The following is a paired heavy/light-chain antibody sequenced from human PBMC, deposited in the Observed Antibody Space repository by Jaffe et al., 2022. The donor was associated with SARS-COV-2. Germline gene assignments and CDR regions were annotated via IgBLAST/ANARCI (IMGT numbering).Heavy chain of an antibody. CDR1: GGTFSSYA. D-gene: IGHD2-15*01. Sequence: QVQLVQSGAEVKKPGSSVKVSCKASGGTFSSYAISWVRQAPGQGLEWMGGIIPIFGTANYAQKFQGRVTITADESTSTAYMELSSLRSEDTAVYYCASGGGSCPHKLCYFDYWGQGTLVTVSS. V-gene: IGHV1-69*01. CDR2: IIPIFGTA. J-gene: IGHJ4*02. CDR3: ASGGGSCPHKLCYFDY.
Light chain of an antibody. J-gene: IGKJ1*01. CDR2: GAS. V-gene: IGKV3-15*01. CDR3: QQYNNWPLRT. CDR1: QSVSSN. Sequence: EIVMTQSPATLSVSPGERATLSCRASQSVSSNLAWYQQKPGQAPRLLIYGASTRATGIPARFSGSGSGTEFTLTISSLQSEDFAVYYCQQYNNWPLRTFGQGTKVEIK.